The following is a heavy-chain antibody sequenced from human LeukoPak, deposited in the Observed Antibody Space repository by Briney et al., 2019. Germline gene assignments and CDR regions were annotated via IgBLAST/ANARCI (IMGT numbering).Heavy chain of an antibody. CDR3: ASFYSGSYQPIDY. V-gene: IGHV4-39*01. J-gene: IGHJ4*02. D-gene: IGHD1-26*01. CDR1: GGSISSSSYY. Sequence: PSETLSLTCTVSGGSISSSSYYWGWIRQPPGKGLEWIGSIYYSGSTYYNPSLKSRVTISVDTSKNQFSLKLSSVTAADTAVYYCASFYSGSYQPIDYWGQGTLVTVSS. CDR2: IYYSGST.